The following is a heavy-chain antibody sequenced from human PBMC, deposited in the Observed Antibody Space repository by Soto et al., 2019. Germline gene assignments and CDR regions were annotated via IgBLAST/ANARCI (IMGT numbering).Heavy chain of an antibody. CDR2: ISYDGSNK. Sequence: QVQLVESGGGVVQPGRSLRLSYAASGFTFSSYCMHWVRQAPGKGLEWVAVISYDGSNKYYADSVNGRFTISRDNSKNTLYLQMNSLRAEDTAVYYCAKDLVEEGYYYYGMDVWGQGTTVTVSS. CDR3: AKDLVEEGYYYYGMDV. CDR1: GFTFSSYC. D-gene: IGHD1-26*01. J-gene: IGHJ6*02. V-gene: IGHV3-30*18.